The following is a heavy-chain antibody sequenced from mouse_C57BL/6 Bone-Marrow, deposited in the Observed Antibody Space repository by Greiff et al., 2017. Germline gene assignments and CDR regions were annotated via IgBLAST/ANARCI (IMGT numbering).Heavy chain of an antibody. CDR2: IWRGGST. Sequence: VKLMESGPGLVQPSQSLSITCTASGFSLTSYGVHWVRQSPGKGLEWLGVIWRGGSTDYYAAFMSRLSITKDNSKSQVFFKMNSLQADDTAIYYCATIGDSYYAMDYWGQGTSVTVSS. D-gene: IGHD3-1*01. CDR1: GFSLTSYG. V-gene: IGHV2-5*01. J-gene: IGHJ4*01. CDR3: ATIGDSYYAMDY.